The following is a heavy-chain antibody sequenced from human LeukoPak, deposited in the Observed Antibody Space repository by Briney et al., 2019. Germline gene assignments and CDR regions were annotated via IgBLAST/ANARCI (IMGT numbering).Heavy chain of an antibody. CDR2: INWNGGST. V-gene: IGHV3-20*04. CDR1: GFTFDDYG. J-gene: IGHJ4*02. Sequence: GGSLRLSCAASGFTFDDYGMSWVRQAPGKGLEWVSGINWNGGSTGYADSVKGRFTISRDNAKNSLYLQMNSLRAEDTALYYCARSGVLSGYYGSGSHGPKYYFDYWGQGTLVTVSS. CDR3: ARSGVLSGYYGSGSHGPKYYFDY. D-gene: IGHD3-10*01.